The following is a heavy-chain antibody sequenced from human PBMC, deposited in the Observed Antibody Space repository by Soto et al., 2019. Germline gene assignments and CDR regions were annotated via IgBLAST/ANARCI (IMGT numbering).Heavy chain of an antibody. Sequence: EVQLVESGGGLVQPGGSLRLSCAASGFTFSSYSMNWVRQAPGKGLEWVSYISSSSSTIYYADSVQGRFTISSDNAKNSLYLQMNSLRAEDTAVYYCARGGYYDIVTGYYNLDYWGQGTLVTVSS. CDR3: ARGGYYDIVTGYYNLDY. V-gene: IGHV3-48*01. CDR2: ISSSSSTI. J-gene: IGHJ4*02. D-gene: IGHD3-9*01. CDR1: GFTFSSYS.